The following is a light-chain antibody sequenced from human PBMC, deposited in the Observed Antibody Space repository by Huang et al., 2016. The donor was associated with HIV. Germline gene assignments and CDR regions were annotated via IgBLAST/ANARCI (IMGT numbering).Light chain of an antibody. CDR2: GAS. V-gene: IGKV3-15*01. J-gene: IGKJ3*01. CDR1: QYISTN. Sequence: EVVMTQSPTTLSVSPGESATLSCRTSQYISTNLAWYQQKPGQAPRPLIYGASTRATGIPARFSGSGSGTEFTLTICSLQSEDFALYYCQQYNNWPPGSFGPGTKVDIK. CDR3: QQYNNWPPGS.